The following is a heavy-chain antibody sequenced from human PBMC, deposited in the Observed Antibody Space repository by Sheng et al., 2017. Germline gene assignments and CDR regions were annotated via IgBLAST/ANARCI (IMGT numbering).Heavy chain of an antibody. CDR2: ISAYNGNT. Sequence: QVQLVQSGAEVKKPGASVKVSCKASGYTFTSYGISWVRQAPGQGLEWMGWISAYNGNTNYAQKLQGRVTMTTDTSTSTAYMELRSLRSDDTAVYYCARDFPGREWVLRNYYYYYGMDVWDQGP. J-gene: IGHJ6*02. CDR1: GYTFTSYG. V-gene: IGHV1-18*01. D-gene: IGHD1-26*01. CDR3: ARDFPGREWVLRNYYYYYGMDV.